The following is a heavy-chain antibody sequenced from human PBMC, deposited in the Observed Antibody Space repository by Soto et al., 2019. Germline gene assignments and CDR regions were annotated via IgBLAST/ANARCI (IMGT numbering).Heavy chain of an antibody. CDR1: GLSITNNY. CDR2: IYYTGNT. J-gene: IGHJ4*02. Sequence: QVHLQESGPGLVKPSETLSLTCTVSGLSITNNYWSWIRQPPGKGLEWIGYIYYTGNTNYDPSLKSRVTMSVDTSKNQFSLNLASLTAAATAIYYCARANWYSEYWGQGTLVIVSS. CDR3: ARANWYSEY. D-gene: IGHD1-1*01. V-gene: IGHV4-59*13.